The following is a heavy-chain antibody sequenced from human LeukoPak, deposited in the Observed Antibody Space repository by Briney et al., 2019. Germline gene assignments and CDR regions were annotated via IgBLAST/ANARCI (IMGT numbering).Heavy chain of an antibody. CDR1: GFTFDDYA. Sequence: GGSLRLSCAASGFTFDDYAMHWVRQAPGKGLEWVSLISGDGGSTYYADSVKGRFTISRDNTKNSLYLQMNSLRIEDTALYYCAKSQGYCSSTSCRPYSSSWPFNYWGQGTLVTVSS. V-gene: IGHV3-43*02. J-gene: IGHJ4*02. D-gene: IGHD2-2*01. CDR3: AKSQGYCSSTSCRPYSSSWPFNY. CDR2: ISGDGGST.